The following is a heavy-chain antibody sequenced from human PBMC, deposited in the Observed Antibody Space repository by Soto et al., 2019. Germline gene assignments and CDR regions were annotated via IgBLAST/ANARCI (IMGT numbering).Heavy chain of an antibody. CDR1: SGSISSSNW. CDR3: ARVVAAAGRTKVLYYYYYMDV. Sequence: PSETLSLTCAVSSGSISSSNWWGWVRQPPGKGLECIGEIYHSGSTNYNPSLKSRVTISVDKSKNQFSLKLSSVTAADTAVYYCARVVAAAGRTKVLYYYYYMDVWGKGTTVTVSS. D-gene: IGHD6-13*01. V-gene: IGHV4-4*02. CDR2: IYHSGST. J-gene: IGHJ6*03.